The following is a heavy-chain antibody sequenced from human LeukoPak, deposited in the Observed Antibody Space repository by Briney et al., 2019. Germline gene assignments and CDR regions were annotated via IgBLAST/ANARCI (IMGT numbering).Heavy chain of an antibody. Sequence: SETLSLTCAVYGGSFSGYYWSWIRQPPGKGLEWIGEINHSGSTYYNPSLRSRVSISVDTCKNQFSLKLSSVTAADTAVYYCARHLSGWYDVGLHYWGQGTLVTVSS. CDR3: ARHLSGWYDVGLHY. CDR2: INHSGST. J-gene: IGHJ4*02. CDR1: GGSFSGYY. V-gene: IGHV4-34*01. D-gene: IGHD6-19*01.